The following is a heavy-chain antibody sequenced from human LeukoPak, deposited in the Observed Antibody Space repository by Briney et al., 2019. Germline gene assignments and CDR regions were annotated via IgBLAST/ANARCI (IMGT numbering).Heavy chain of an antibody. D-gene: IGHD6-19*01. Sequence: SETLSPTCTVSGGSISSGSYYWSWIRQPAGKGLEWIGRIYTSGSTNYNPSLKSRVTISVDTSKNQFSLKLSSVTAADTAVYYCARDSRSGWGNWFDPWGQGTLVTASS. CDR3: ARDSRSGWGNWFDP. J-gene: IGHJ5*02. CDR2: IYTSGST. CDR1: GGSISSGSYY. V-gene: IGHV4-61*02.